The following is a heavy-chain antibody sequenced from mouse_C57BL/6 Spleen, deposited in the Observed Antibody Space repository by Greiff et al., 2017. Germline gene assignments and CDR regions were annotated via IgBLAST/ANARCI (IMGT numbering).Heavy chain of an antibody. V-gene: IGHV1-82*01. CDR3: AREGYFDD. Sequence: QVQLQQSGPELVKPGALVKISCKASGYAFTSSWMNWVKQRPGQGLEWIGGIYPGDGDTNYNGKFKGKATLTADKSSSTAYMQLSSLTSEDSAVXFYAREGYFDDWGKGTTVTVSS. J-gene: IGHJ1*03. CDR2: IYPGDGDT. CDR1: GYAFTSSW.